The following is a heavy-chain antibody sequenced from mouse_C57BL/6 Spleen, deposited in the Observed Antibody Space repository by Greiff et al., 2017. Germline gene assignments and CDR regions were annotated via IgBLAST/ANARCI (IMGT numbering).Heavy chain of an antibody. D-gene: IGHD3-2*02. CDR2: ISYDGSN. CDR3: ARDRQLRLRHYFDY. J-gene: IGHJ2*01. V-gene: IGHV3-6*01. CDR1: GYSITSGYY. Sequence: DVKLQESGPGLVKPSQSLSLTCSVTGYSITSGYYWNWIRQFPGNKLEWMGYISYDGSNNYNPSLTNRISITRDTAKNQFFLKLNSVTTEDTATYDCARDRQLRLRHYFDYWGQGTTLTVSS.